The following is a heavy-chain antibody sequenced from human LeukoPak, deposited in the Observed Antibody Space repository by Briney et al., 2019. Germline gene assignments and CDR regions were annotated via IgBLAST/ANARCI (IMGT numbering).Heavy chain of an antibody. Sequence: PGGSLRLSCAASGFTFSSYAMSWVRQAPGKGLEWVSAISGSGGSTYYADSVKGRFTISRDNSKNTLYLQMNSLRAEDTAVYYCAKGRGYSYGYAAIDYWGQGTLVTVSS. CDR1: GFTFSSYA. J-gene: IGHJ4*02. V-gene: IGHV3-23*01. CDR2: ISGSGGST. CDR3: AKGRGYSYGYAAIDY. D-gene: IGHD5-18*01.